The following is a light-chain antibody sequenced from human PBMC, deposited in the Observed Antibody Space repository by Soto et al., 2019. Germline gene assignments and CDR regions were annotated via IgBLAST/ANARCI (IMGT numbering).Light chain of an antibody. CDR2: GAS. CDR3: QQYHSSPIT. J-gene: IGKJ1*01. CDR1: QSVSSSY. V-gene: IGKV3-20*01. Sequence: EIVLTQSPGTLSLSPGERATLSCRASQSVSSSYLAWYQQKPGQAPRLLIYGASSRATGVPDRFSGSGSGTDFTLTISRLEPEDFAVYYCQQYHSSPITFGQGTKVDIK.